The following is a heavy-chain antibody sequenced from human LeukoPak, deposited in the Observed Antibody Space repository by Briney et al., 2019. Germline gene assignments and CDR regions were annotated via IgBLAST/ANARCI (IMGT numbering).Heavy chain of an antibody. D-gene: IGHD3-22*01. J-gene: IGHJ4*02. CDR3: ARGGGSGYYFYFDY. Sequence: SETLSLTCAVSGGSISSGGYSWSWIRQPPGKGLEWIGYIYYSGSTYYNPSLKSRVTISVDTSKNQFSLKLSSVTAADTAVYYCARGGGSGYYFYFDYWGQGTLVTVSS. CDR2: IYYSGST. V-gene: IGHV4-30-4*07. CDR1: GGSISSGGYS.